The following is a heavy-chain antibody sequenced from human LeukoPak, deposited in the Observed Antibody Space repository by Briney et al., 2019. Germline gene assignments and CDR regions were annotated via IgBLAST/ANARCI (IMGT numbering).Heavy chain of an antibody. CDR2: MNPNSGNT. CDR3: ARVAYCGGDCATPYYYYMDV. D-gene: IGHD2-21*02. V-gene: IGHV1-8*01. J-gene: IGHJ6*03. Sequence: ASVKVSCKASGYTFTSYDINWVRQATGQGLEWMRWMNPNSGNTGYAQKFQGRVTMTRNTSISTAYMELSSLRSEDTAVYYCARVAYCGGDCATPYYYYMDVWGKGTTITVSS. CDR1: GYTFTSYD.